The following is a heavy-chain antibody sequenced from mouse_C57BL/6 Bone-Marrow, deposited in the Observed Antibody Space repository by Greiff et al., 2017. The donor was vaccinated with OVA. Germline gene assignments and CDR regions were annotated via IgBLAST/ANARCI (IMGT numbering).Heavy chain of an antibody. J-gene: IGHJ2*01. CDR1: GFNIKDDY. CDR3: TTYRY. V-gene: IGHV14-4*01. Sequence: EVKLQESGAELVRPGASVKLSCTASGFNIKDDYMHWVKERPEQGLEWIGWIDPENGDTEYASKFQGKATITADTSSKTVYLHLSSLTSEDTAVYYCTTYRYWVQGTTLTVSS. CDR2: IDPENGDT.